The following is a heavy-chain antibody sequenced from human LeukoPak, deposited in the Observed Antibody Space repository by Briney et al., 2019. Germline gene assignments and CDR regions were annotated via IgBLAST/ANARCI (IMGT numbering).Heavy chain of an antibody. CDR3: VRQGTHIAAAGIDH. CDR2: IDPSDSYT. CDR1: GYIFTNYW. D-gene: IGHD6-13*01. Sequence: GESLRISCKGSGYIFTNYWISWVRQMPGKGLEWKGRIDPSDSYTNYSPSFQGHVTTSADTSIGTAYLQWSSLKASDTAMYYCVRQGTHIAAAGIDHWGQGTLVTVSS. V-gene: IGHV5-10-1*01. J-gene: IGHJ4*02.